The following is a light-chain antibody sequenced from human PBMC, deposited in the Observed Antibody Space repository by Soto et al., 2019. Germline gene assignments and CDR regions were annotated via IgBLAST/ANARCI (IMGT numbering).Light chain of an antibody. CDR3: GTWDSSLNAGV. J-gene: IGLJ3*02. Sequence: QSVLTQSPSVSAAPGQKVAISYSGSSANIGKNYVSWYQQLPGTAPKRLIYENDKRPSGIPDRFSGSKSGTSATLGITGLQTRDEADYYCGTWDSSLNAGVFGGGTKLTVL. CDR2: END. CDR1: SANIGKNY. V-gene: IGLV1-51*02.